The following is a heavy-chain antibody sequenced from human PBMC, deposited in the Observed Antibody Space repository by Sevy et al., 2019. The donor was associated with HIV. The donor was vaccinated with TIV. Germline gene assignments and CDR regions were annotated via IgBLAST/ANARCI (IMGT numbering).Heavy chain of an antibody. CDR3: ARDTDYYDSSGYQGWFDP. CDR1: GGTFSSYA. V-gene: IGHV1-69*13. J-gene: IGHJ5*02. Sequence: ASVKVSCKASGGTFSSYAISWVRQAPGQGLEWMGGIIPIFGTANYAQKFQGRVTITADESTSTAYMELSSLRSEDTDVYYCARDTDYYDSSGYQGWFDPWGQGTLVTVSS. D-gene: IGHD3-22*01. CDR2: IIPIFGTA.